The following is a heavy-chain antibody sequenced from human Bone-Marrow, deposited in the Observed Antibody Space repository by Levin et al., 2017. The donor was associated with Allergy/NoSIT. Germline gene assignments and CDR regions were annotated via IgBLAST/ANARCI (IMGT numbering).Heavy chain of an antibody. CDR3: AALVVPAHRGYSSSTVFDY. Sequence: ASVKVSCKASGYTFTGYYMHWVRQAPGQGLEWMGWINPNSGGTNYAQKFQGRVTMTRDTSISTAYMELSRLRSDDTAVYYCAALVVPAHRGYSSSTVFDYWGQGTLVTVSS. CDR1: GYTFTGYY. CDR2: INPNSGGT. D-gene: IGHD2-2*01. J-gene: IGHJ4*02. V-gene: IGHV1-2*02.